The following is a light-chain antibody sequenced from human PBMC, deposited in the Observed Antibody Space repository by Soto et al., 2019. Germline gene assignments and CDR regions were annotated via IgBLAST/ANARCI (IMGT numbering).Light chain of an antibody. CDR2: WAS. CDR3: QQYYTSWWA. V-gene: IGKV4-1*01. J-gene: IGKJ1*01. Sequence: DIVMTQSPDSVAVSLGERATVNCKSSQSVFHNSSNRNYLAWYQQKPGQPPRLLIYWASTRESGVPDRFSGSGSGTDFTLTISSLQAEDVAVYYCQQYYTSWWAFGQGTKVEIK. CDR1: QSVFHNSSNRNY.